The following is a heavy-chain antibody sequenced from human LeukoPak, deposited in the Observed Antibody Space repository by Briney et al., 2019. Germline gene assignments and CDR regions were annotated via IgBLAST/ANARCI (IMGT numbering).Heavy chain of an antibody. CDR1: GGSISSGGYY. J-gene: IGHJ4*02. CDR3: ARDRTGYSSFDY. D-gene: IGHD6-19*01. CDR2: IYYSGST. Sequence: PSETLSLTCTVSGGSISSGGYYWSWIRQHPGKGLEWIGYIYYSGSTYYNPSLKSRVTISVDTSKNQFSLNLSSVTAADTAVYYCARDRTGYSSFDYWGQGTLVTVSS. V-gene: IGHV4-31*03.